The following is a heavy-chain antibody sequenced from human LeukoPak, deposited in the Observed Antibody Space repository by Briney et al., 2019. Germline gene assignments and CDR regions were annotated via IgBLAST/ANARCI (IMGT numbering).Heavy chain of an antibody. J-gene: IGHJ4*02. CDR3: ARAGLVRGLTSSDY. Sequence: PGGSLRPSCAASGFTFSSYSMNWVRQAPGKGLEWVSSISSSSSYIYYADSVKGRFTISRDNARNSLYLQMNSLRAEDTAVYYCARAGLVRGLTSSDYWGQGTLVTVSS. CDR1: GFTFSSYS. V-gene: IGHV3-21*01. D-gene: IGHD3-10*01. CDR2: ISSSSSYI.